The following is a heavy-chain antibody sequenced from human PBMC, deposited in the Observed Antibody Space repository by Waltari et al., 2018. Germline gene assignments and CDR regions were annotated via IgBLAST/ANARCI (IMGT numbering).Heavy chain of an antibody. V-gene: IGHV4-59*08. CDR1: GGSINSLY. D-gene: IGHD2-2*01. CDR3: ARRNQLGNWYFDL. Sequence: QVQLQESGPGLVKPSETLSLTCTDSGGSINSLYWSWIRQPPGKGLEWIGYIFYTGSTKYNPSLQSRVTMSVDTSKNQFSLNLSSVTAADTAVYYCARRNQLGNWYFDLWGRGALVTVSS. CDR2: IFYTGST. J-gene: IGHJ2*01.